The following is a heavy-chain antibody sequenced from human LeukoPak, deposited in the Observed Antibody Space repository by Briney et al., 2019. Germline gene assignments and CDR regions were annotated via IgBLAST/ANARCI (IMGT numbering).Heavy chain of an antibody. Sequence: SETLSLTCTVSGGSINSHYWSWIRQSPGKGLEWIGDIYYSGNTNYNPSLRSRVTISVDTSKNQFSLKLTSVTAADTAVYYCARMTYYDFWSGYYMRGWFDPWGQGTLVTVSS. J-gene: IGHJ5*02. CDR1: GGSINSHY. CDR3: ARMTYYDFWSGYYMRGWFDP. V-gene: IGHV4-59*11. D-gene: IGHD3-3*01. CDR2: IYYSGNT.